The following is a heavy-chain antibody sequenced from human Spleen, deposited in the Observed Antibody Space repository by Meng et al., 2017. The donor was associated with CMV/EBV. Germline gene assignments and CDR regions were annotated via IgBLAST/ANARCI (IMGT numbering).Heavy chain of an antibody. V-gene: IGHV4-30-4*08. D-gene: IGHD5-12*01. CDR3: ARDRGGLYSGYESPYGMDV. CDR2: SYYSGST. CDR1: GGSISSGDYY. Sequence: SETLSLTCTVSGGSISSGDYYWSWIRQPPGKGLEWIGYSYYSGSTYSNPSLKSRVTISVDTSKNQFSLKLSSVTAADTAVYYCARDRGGLYSGYESPYGMDVWGQGTLVTVSS. J-gene: IGHJ6*02.